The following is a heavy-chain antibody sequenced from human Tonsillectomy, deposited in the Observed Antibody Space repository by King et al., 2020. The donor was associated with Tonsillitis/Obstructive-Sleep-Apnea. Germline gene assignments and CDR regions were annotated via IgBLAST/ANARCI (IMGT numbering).Heavy chain of an antibody. CDR2: IYTSGST. V-gene: IGHV4-4*07. D-gene: IGHD2-2*01. CDR3: AREGCSSTGGADYYYYYGMDV. J-gene: IGHJ6*02. CDR1: GGSISSYY. Sequence: VQLQESGPGLVKPSETLSLTCTVSGGSISSYYWSWIRQPAGKGLEWIGRIYTSGSTNYNPSLKSRVTMSVDTTKNKFSMKLSSVTAADTAVYYCAREGCSSTGGADYYYYYGMDVWGQGTTVTVSS.